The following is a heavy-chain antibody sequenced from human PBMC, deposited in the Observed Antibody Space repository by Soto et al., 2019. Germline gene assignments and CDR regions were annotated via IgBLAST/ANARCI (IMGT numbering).Heavy chain of an antibody. CDR3: ARVGRYYDFWSGYYRDYFDY. CDR2: IYYSGST. J-gene: IGHJ4*02. CDR1: GGSISSYY. D-gene: IGHD3-3*01. Sequence: SETLSLTCTVSGGSISSYYWSWIRQPPGKGLEWIGYIYYSGSTNYNPSLKSRVNISVDTSKNQFSLKLSSVTAADTAVYYCARVGRYYDFWSGYYRDYFDYWGQGTLVTVSS. V-gene: IGHV4-59*01.